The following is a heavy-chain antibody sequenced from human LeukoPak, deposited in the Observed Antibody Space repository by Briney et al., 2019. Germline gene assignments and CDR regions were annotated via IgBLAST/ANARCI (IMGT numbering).Heavy chain of an antibody. CDR1: GFTFSSYW. CDR2: IKQDGSEK. V-gene: IGHV3-7*01. CDR3: ARRTTVTYYYYYYYYMDV. J-gene: IGHJ6*03. Sequence: GESLRLSCAASGFTFSSYWMSWVRQAPGKGLEWVANIKQDGSEKYYVDSVKGRFTISRDNAKNSLYLQMNSLRAEDTAVYYCARRTTVTYYYYYYYYMDVWGKGTTVTVSS. D-gene: IGHD4-17*01.